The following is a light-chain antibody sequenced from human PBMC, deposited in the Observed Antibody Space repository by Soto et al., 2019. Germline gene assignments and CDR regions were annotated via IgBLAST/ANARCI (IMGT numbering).Light chain of an antibody. CDR1: QSVSSSY. Sequence: EIVLTQSPGTLSLSPGERATLSCRASQSVSSSYLAWYQQKPGQAPRLLIYGASSRATGIPDRFSGSGSGKDFTLTISRLEPEDFAVYYCHQYGVSPQTFGQGTTVELK. J-gene: IGKJ1*01. CDR2: GAS. CDR3: HQYGVSPQT. V-gene: IGKV3-20*01.